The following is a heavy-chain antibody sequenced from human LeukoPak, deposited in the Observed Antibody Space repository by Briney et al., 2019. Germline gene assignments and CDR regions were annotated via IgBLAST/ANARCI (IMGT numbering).Heavy chain of an antibody. V-gene: IGHV1-69*01. CDR1: GGTFSSYA. Sequence: SVKVSCKASGGTFSSYAISWVRQAPGQGLEWMGGIIPIFGAANYAQKFQGRVTITADESTSTAYMELSSLRSEDTAVYYCARGEDSSWYNNYWGQGTLVTVSS. CDR2: IIPIFGAA. CDR3: ARGEDSSWYNNY. J-gene: IGHJ4*02. D-gene: IGHD6-13*01.